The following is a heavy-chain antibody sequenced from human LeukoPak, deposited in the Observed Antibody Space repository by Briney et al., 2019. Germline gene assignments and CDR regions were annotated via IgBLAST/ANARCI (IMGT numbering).Heavy chain of an antibody. CDR1: GYSFTTYW. D-gene: IGHD3-3*01. Sequence: GESLKISCKGSGYSFTTYWIAWVRQMPGKGLEWMGIIFPGNSDTRYSPSFQGQVTISADKSITTAYLQWSSLKASDTAMYYCASNFAVGPDDAFDAWGQGTMATVSS. CDR3: ASNFAVGPDDAFDA. J-gene: IGHJ3*01. CDR2: IFPGNSDT. V-gene: IGHV5-51*01.